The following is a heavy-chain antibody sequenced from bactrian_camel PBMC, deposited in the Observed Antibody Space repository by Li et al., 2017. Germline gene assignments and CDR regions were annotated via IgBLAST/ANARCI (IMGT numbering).Heavy chain of an antibody. V-gene: IGHV3S10*01. J-gene: IGHJ4*01. Sequence: VQLVESGGGLVQPGGSLRLSCAASGFTFSDYAMSWVRQAPGKGLEWVSVISSEGTTYYADVVKGRFTISRDNAMNTLYLQLNSLKTENTAMYYCAKASDSLVVLTSPEYNFWGQGTQVTVS. CDR1: GFTFSDYA. CDR2: ISSEGTT. D-gene: IGHD2*01. CDR3: AKASDSLVVLTSPEYNF.